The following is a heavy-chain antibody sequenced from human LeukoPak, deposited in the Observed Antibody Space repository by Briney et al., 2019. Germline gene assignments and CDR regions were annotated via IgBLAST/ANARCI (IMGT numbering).Heavy chain of an antibody. CDR1: GFTFSSYG. J-gene: IGHJ4*02. CDR3: AKDVDPAVTTVEPPDY. CDR2: ISYDGSNK. Sequence: AGSLRLSCAASGFTFSSYGMHWVRQAPGKGLERVAIISYDGSNKYYADSVKGRFTISRDNSKNTLYLQMNSLGAEDTAAYYCAKDVDPAVTTVEPPDYCSQATLVTVSS. V-gene: IGHV3-30*18. D-gene: IGHD4-23*01.